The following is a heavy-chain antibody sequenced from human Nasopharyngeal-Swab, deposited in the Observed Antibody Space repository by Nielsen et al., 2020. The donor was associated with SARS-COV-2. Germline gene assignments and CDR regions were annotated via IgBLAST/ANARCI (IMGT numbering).Heavy chain of an antibody. Sequence: SVKVSCKASGFTFTASAVQWVRQARGQRLEWIGWIVVGTGNTKSAQNFQERVTLTRDMSTTTAYLELSSLRSEDTAVYYCASMITDTATRISWGQGTLVTVSS. J-gene: IGHJ4*02. D-gene: IGHD2-21*01. CDR3: ASMITDTATRIS. CDR1: GFTFTASA. CDR2: IVVGTGNT. V-gene: IGHV1-58*01.